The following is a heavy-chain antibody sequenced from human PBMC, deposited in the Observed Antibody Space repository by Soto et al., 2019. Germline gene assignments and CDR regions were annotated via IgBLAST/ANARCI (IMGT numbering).Heavy chain of an antibody. CDR1: GYSFTSYW. D-gene: IGHD2-2*01. CDR2: IYPYDSDT. J-gene: IGHJ4*01. V-gene: IGHV5-51*01. CDR3: ARHLVGSTRGNFDY. Sequence: GESLTISCKASGYSFTSYWIGWVRQMPGKGMEWMGNIYPYDSDTRYSPSFQGLVTISADTTIITAYLQWSGLRASDTAMYFCARHLVGSTRGNFDYWGQGTLVTVSS.